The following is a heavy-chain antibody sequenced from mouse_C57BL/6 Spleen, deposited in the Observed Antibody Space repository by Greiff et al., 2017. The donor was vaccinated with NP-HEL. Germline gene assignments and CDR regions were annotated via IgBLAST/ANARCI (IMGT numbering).Heavy chain of an antibody. J-gene: IGHJ3*01. V-gene: IGHV1-80*01. CDR1: GYAFSSYW. CDR2: IYPGDGDT. D-gene: IGHD1-1*01. Sequence: VQLQQSGAELVKPGASVKISCKASGYAFSSYWMNWVKQRPGTGLEWIGQIYPGDGDTNYNGKFKGKATLTADKSSSTAYMQLSSLTSEDSAVYFCASLGPRGSSYDFAYWGQGTLVTVSA. CDR3: ASLGPRGSSYDFAY.